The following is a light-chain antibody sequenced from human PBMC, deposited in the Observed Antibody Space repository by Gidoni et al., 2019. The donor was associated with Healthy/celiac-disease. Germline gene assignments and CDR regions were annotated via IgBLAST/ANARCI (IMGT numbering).Light chain of an antibody. CDR1: QSVSSY. CDR2: DAS. V-gene: IGKV3-11*01. J-gene: IGKJ2*01. CDR3: QPRSNWPPRYT. Sequence: LTQSPATVSVSPGERATLSCRASQSVSSYLAWYTQKPGQDPRLLIYDASNRATGIPARFSGSGPGTDFTLTISILEPEDFAVYYCQPRSNWPPRYTFGQGTKLEIK.